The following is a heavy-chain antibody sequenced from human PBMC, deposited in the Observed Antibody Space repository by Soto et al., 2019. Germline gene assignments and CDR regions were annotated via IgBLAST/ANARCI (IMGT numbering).Heavy chain of an antibody. J-gene: IGHJ4*02. CDR2: IYPSDSDV. V-gene: IGHV5-51*01. D-gene: IGHD3-10*01. Sequence: PGESLKISCQGSGYRFTSFWIAWVRQMPGKGLEWLGLIYPSDSDVRYSPSFQGQVTISADKSISTAYLQWSSLKASDTAIYYCARPLVGPNAYGVGYWGQGPLVTVSP. CDR1: GYRFTSFW. CDR3: ARPLVGPNAYGVGY.